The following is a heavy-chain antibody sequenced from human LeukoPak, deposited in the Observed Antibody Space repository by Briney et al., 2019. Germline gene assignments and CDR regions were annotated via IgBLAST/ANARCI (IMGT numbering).Heavy chain of an antibody. V-gene: IGHV4-31*03. CDR1: GGSISSGGSY. Sequence: SETLSLTCTVSGGSISSGGSYWRWIRQHPGKGLEWIGYIYYSGSTYYNPSLKSRVTISVDTSKNQFSLKLSSVTAADTAVYYCARGPDIVVVPASDRGFDPWGQGTLVTVSS. CDR3: ARGPDIVVVPASDRGFDP. D-gene: IGHD2-2*01. CDR2: IYYSGST. J-gene: IGHJ5*02.